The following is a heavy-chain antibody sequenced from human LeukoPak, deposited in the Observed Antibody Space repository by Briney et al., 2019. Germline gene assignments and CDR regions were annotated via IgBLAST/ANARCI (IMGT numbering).Heavy chain of an antibody. CDR2: ISYDGSNK. CDR3: AKDLYY. Sequence: GGSLRLSCAASGFTFSSYGMHWVRQAPGKGLEWVAVISYDGSNKYYADSVKGRFTISRDNSKNTLYLQMNSLRAEDTAVYYCAKDLYYWGQGTLVTVSS. J-gene: IGHJ4*02. CDR1: GFTFSSYG. V-gene: IGHV3-30*18.